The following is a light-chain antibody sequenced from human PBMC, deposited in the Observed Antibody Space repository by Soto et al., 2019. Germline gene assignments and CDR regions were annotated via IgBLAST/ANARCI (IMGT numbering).Light chain of an antibody. Sequence: QAVVTQPASVSGSPGQSITISCTGTSSDVGGYAYVSWYQQYPGKAPKLVISEVSNRPSGVSHRFSGSRSGNTAYLTISGLQAEDEADYYCSSYTSSTTPVFGGGTKLTVL. CDR2: EVS. CDR3: SSYTSSTTPV. CDR1: SSDVGGYAY. V-gene: IGLV2-14*01. J-gene: IGLJ3*02.